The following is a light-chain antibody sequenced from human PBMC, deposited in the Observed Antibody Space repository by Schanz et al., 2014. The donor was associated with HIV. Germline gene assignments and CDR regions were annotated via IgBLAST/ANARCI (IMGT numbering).Light chain of an antibody. Sequence: IQMTQSPSTVSASVGDRVTLTCRASQTIGRLLAWYQQKPGRAAKLLIYQASTLETGVQSRFSGSGSGTEFTLTISSLQPDDFATYFCKHYVTYSQWPFGQGTKVEVK. CDR3: KHYVTYSQWP. CDR2: QAS. CDR1: QTIGRL. V-gene: IGKV1-5*03. J-gene: IGKJ1*01.